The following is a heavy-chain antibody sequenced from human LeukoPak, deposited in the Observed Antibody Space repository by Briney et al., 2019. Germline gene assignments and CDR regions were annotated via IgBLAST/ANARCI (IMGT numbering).Heavy chain of an antibody. CDR3: ASFYYDSSGYIDY. V-gene: IGHV4-61*02. CDR1: AGSISSGSYY. J-gene: IGHJ4*02. D-gene: IGHD3-22*01. Sequence: PSQTLSLTCTGSAGSISSGSYYWGWIRQPAGKGLEWIGRISTSGSTNYNPSLKSRVTISVDTSKNQFSLKLSSVTAADTAVYYCASFYYDSSGYIDYWGQGTLVTVSS. CDR2: ISTSGST.